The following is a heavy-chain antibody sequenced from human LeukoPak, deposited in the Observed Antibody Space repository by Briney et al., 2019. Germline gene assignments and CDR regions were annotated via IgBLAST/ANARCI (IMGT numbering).Heavy chain of an antibody. J-gene: IGHJ4*02. V-gene: IGHV3-73*01. CDR1: GFTFSDSA. D-gene: IGHD3-9*01. CDR3: AGDNNSLTGLNY. Sequence: GGSLKLSCAASGFTFSDSAMHWVRQASGKGLEWLGRIRTQANNDATAYGASVKGRFIISRDDSRNTAYLQMNSLKTEDTAVYYCAGDNNSLTGLNYWGQGTLVTVSS. CDR2: IRTQANNDAT.